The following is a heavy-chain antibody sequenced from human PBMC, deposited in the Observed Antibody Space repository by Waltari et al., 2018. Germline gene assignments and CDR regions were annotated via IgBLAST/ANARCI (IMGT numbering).Heavy chain of an antibody. V-gene: IGHV1-69*02. J-gene: IGHJ4*02. D-gene: IGHD1-1*01. Sequence: HVQLEQSGAEVKKPGSSVKVSCKASGGTFSTYTVTWVRQAPGQGLEWMGSISPIHCISKYAQSLQARLTITVDQSTKTGYMELNNLRPEDTGVYYCARSGEMKGTVDYWGQGTLVTVSS. CDR1: GGTFSTYT. CDR3: ARSGEMKGTVDY. CDR2: ISPIHCIS.